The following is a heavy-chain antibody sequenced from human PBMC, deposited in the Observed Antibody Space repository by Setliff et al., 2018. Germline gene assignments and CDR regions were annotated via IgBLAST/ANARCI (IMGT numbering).Heavy chain of an antibody. D-gene: IGHD6-19*01. Sequence: GGSLRLSCAASGFTFSTYAMHWVRQAPGKGLEWVGYIFYDGSEKYYADSVKGRFTISRDNSKNTVYLEMNNLRADDTAVYYCANHNPVRWAVYTTPIDSWGQGTLVTVSS. CDR3: ANHNPVRWAVYTTPIDS. J-gene: IGHJ4*02. V-gene: IGHV3-33*08. CDR2: IFYDGSEK. CDR1: GFTFSTYA.